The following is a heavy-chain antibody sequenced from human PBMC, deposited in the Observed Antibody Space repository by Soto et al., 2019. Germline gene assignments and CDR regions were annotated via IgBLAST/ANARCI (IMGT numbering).Heavy chain of an antibody. CDR2: INPNSGGT. V-gene: IGHV1-2*04. D-gene: IGHD1-26*01. CDR1: GYTFTGYY. CDR3: ARAAIVGAISSGYFDY. J-gene: IGHJ4*02. Sequence: ASVKVSCKASGYTFTGYYMHWVRQAPGQGLEWMGWINPNSGGTNYAQKFQGWVTMTRDTSISTAYMELSRLRSDDTAVYYCARAAIVGAISSGYFDYWGQGTLVTVS.